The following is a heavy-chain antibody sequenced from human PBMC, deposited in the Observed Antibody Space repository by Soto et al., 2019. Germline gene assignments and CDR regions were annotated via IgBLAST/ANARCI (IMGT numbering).Heavy chain of an antibody. Sequence: SVKVSCKASGGTFSSYAISWVRQAPGQGFEWMGGIIPIFGTANYAQKFQGRVTITADESTSTAYMELSSLRSEDTAVYYCARDRAFTIFGVVLYGMDVWGQGTTVTVS. CDR2: IIPIFGTA. CDR3: ARDRAFTIFGVVLYGMDV. V-gene: IGHV1-69*01. CDR1: GGTFSSYA. J-gene: IGHJ6*02. D-gene: IGHD3-3*01.